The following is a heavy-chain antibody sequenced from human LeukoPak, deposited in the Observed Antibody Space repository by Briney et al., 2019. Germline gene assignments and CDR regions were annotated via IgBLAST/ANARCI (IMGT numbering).Heavy chain of an antibody. CDR2: IYHSGST. D-gene: IGHD4-23*01. J-gene: IGHJ3*02. CDR3: ARGRWVDYGGNSDAFDI. CDR1: GGSISSGGYS. V-gene: IGHV4-30-2*01. Sequence: SETLSLTCAVSGGSISSGGYSWSWIRQPPGTGLEWIGYIYHSGSTYYSPSLKSRVTISVDRSKNQFSLKLSSVTAADTAVYYCARGRWVDYGGNSDAFDIWGQGTMVTVSS.